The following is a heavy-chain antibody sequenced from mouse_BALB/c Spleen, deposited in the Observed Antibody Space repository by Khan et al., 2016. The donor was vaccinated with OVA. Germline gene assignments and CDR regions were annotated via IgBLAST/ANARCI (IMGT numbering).Heavy chain of an antibody. D-gene: IGHD1-1*02. CDR1: GYSFTGYF. V-gene: IGHV1-20*02. CDR2: INPHIGEA. CDR3: ARKIGGDFDY. J-gene: IGHJ2*01. Sequence: VQLKQSGPELVKPGASVKISCTASGYSFTGYFMNWVMQSHGKSLEWIGRINPHIGEAFYNQKFKGKATLTVDESSSTAHMELRSLASEDSAIYYCARKIGGDFDYWGQGTTLTVSS.